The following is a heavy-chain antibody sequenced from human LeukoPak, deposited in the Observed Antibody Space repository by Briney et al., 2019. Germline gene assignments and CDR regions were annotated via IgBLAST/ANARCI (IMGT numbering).Heavy chain of an antibody. CDR1: GGSISSYY. Sequence: SETLSLTCTVSGGSISSYYWSWIRQPPGKGLEWIGYIYYSGSINYNPSLKSRGTMSADTSKNQFSLKLSSVTAADTAVYYCARGVDDSSGYSFDYWGQGTLVTVSS. CDR2: IYYSGSI. J-gene: IGHJ4*02. D-gene: IGHD3-22*01. V-gene: IGHV4-59*01. CDR3: ARGVDDSSGYSFDY.